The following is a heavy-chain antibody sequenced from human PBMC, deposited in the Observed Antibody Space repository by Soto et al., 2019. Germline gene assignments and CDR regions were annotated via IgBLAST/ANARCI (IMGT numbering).Heavy chain of an antibody. D-gene: IGHD6-13*01. CDR1: GYTFTYRY. J-gene: IGHJ4*02. V-gene: IGHV1-45*02. CDR3: ARSHSSSGYGDYFDY. CDR2: ITPFNGNT. Sequence: SVKVSCKASGYTFTYRYLHWVRQAPGQALEWMGWITPFNGNTNYAQKFQDRVTITRDRSMSTAYMELSSLRSVDTAMYYCARSHSSSGYGDYFDYWGQGTLVTVSS.